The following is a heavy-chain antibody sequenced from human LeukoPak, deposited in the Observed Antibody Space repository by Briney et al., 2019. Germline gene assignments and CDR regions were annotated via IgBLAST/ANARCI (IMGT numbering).Heavy chain of an antibody. CDR1: GYTFTSYG. J-gene: IGHJ6*03. V-gene: IGHV1-18*01. Sequence: ASVKVSCKASGYTFTSYGISWVRQAPGQGLEWMGWISAYNGNTNYAQKLQGRVTMTTDTFTSTAYMELRSLRSEDTAVYYCASSSSSYYYYYYMDVWGKGTTVTVSS. CDR3: ASSSSSYYYYYYMDV. CDR2: ISAYNGNT. D-gene: IGHD6-6*01.